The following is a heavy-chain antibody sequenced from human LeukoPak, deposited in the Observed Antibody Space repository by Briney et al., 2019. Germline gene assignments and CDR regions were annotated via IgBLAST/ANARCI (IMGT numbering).Heavy chain of an antibody. D-gene: IGHD1-7*01. CDR3: ARVTYSNYWADY. Sequence: PSETLSLTCTVSGGSISSSSYYWGWIRQPPGKGLEWIGSIYYSGSTYYNPSLKSRVTISVDTSKNQFSLKLSSVTAADTAVYYCARVTYSNYWADYWGRGTLVTVSS. J-gene: IGHJ4*02. V-gene: IGHV4-39*07. CDR2: IYYSGST. CDR1: GGSISSSSYY.